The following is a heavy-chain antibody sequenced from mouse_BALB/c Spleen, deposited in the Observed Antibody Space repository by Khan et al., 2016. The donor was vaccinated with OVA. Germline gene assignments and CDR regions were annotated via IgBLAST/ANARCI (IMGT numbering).Heavy chain of an antibody. D-gene: IGHD1-1*01. V-gene: IGHV3-2*02. CDR1: GYSITSDYA. J-gene: IGHJ1*01. CDR3: ARRYYYGQWYYDV. CDR2: ISYSGST. Sequence: EVQLQESGPGLVKPSQSLSLTCTVTGYSITSDYAWNWIRQFPGNKLAWMAYISYSGSTSSNPSLKSRISVTRDTSKNQFFLQLNSVTTEDTATYYCARRYYYGQWYYDVWGAGTTVTVSS.